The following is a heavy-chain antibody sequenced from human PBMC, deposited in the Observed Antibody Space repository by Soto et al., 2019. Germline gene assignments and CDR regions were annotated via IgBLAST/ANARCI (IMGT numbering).Heavy chain of an antibody. Sequence: QVQLQESGPGLVKPSETLSLTCTVSGGSISSYYWSWIRQPPGKGLEWFGYIYYSGSTNYNPSLKSRVTISVDTSKNQFSLKLSSVTAADTAVYYCARYSGYVTEAFDIWGQGTMVTVSS. CDR3: ARYSGYVTEAFDI. V-gene: IGHV4-59*08. D-gene: IGHD5-12*01. CDR1: GGSISSYY. CDR2: IYYSGST. J-gene: IGHJ3*02.